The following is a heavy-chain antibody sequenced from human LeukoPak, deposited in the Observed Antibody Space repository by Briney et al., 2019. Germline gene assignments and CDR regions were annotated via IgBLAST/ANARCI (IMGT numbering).Heavy chain of an antibody. Sequence: ASVKVSCKASGGTFSSYAISWVRQAPGQGLEWMGRIIPILGIANYAQKFQGRVTITADKSTSTAYMELSSLRSEDTAVYYCARVLRYFDWLDDAFDIWGQGTMVTVSS. V-gene: IGHV1-69*04. CDR3: ARVLRYFDWLDDAFDI. CDR2: IIPILGIA. J-gene: IGHJ3*02. D-gene: IGHD3-9*01. CDR1: GGTFSSYA.